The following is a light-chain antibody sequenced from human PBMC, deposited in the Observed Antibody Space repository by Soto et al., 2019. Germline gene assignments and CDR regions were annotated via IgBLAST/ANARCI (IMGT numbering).Light chain of an antibody. V-gene: IGKV1-9*01. J-gene: IGKJ4*01. CDR3: QQLNSYPLT. CDR1: QGISSY. CDR2: AAS. Sequence: DIQLTQSPSFLSASVGDRVTITCRASQGISSYFAWYQQKPGKAPKLLIYAASTLQSGVPSRFSGSGSGTEFTLTITSLQPEDCTTYYCQQLNSYPLTFGGGTKVEIK.